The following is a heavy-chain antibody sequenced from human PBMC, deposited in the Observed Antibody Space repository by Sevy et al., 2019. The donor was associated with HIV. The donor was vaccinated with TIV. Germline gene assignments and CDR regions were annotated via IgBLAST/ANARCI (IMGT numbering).Heavy chain of an antibody. CDR3: GRPAGYYDGSGYSLIDN. Sequence: GESLKISCKGSGYSFTSYWVDWVRQMPGKGLEWMGSVYPGDSDTRYSPSFQGQVTISADKSINTAYLQWSSLKASDTAMYYCGRPAGYYDGSGYSLIDNWGQGTLVTVSS. CDR2: VYPGDSDT. D-gene: IGHD3-22*01. J-gene: IGHJ4*02. V-gene: IGHV5-51*01. CDR1: GYSFTSYW.